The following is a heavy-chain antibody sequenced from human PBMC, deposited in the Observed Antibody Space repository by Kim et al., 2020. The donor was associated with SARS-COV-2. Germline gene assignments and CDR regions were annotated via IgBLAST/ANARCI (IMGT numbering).Heavy chain of an antibody. V-gene: IGHV4-34*01. J-gene: IGHJ4*02. Sequence: GSPDSIPTPKSRVTISVDASKNQFSLKLSSVTAADTAVYYCARGRAPTDPWGQGTLVTVSS. CDR3: ARGRAPTDP. CDR2: GSP.